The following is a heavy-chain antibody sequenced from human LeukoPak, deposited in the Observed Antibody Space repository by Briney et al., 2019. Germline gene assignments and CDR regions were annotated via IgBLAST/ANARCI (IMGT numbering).Heavy chain of an antibody. V-gene: IGHV4-34*01. J-gene: IGHJ4*02. CDR1: GGSFSGYY. D-gene: IGHD3-3*01. Sequence: PSETLSLTCAVYGGSFSGYYWSWIRQPPGKGLEWIGEINHSGSTNYNPSLKSRVTISVDTSKNQFSLKLSSVTAAVTAVYYCARRGGAYDFWSGYFYYFDYWGQGTLVTASS. CDR2: INHSGST. CDR3: ARRGGAYDFWSGYFYYFDY.